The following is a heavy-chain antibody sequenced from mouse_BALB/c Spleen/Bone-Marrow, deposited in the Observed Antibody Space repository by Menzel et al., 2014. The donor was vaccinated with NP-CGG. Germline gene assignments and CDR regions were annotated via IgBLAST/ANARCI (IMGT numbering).Heavy chain of an antibody. CDR2: INPDSNTI. CDR1: GFDFSRYW. J-gene: IGHJ3*01. D-gene: IGHD1-2*01. V-gene: IGHV4-1*02. Sequence: DVKLVESGGGPVQPGGSLKLSCAASGFDFSRYWTSWVRQAPGKGLEWIGEINPDSNTINYTPSLKDKFIISRDNAKNTLYLQMSKVRSEDTALYYCARLGYYGSFAYWGQGTLVTDSA. CDR3: ARLGYYGSFAY.